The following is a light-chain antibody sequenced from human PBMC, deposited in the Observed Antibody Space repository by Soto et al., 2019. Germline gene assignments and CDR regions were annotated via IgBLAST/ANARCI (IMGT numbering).Light chain of an antibody. V-gene: IGKV3-11*01. J-gene: IGKJ2*01. Sequence: EIVLTQSPATLSLSPGERATLSCRASQSVCSYLAWYQQKPGQAPRLLIYDASNRATGIPARFSGSGSGTDFTLTISRLEPEDFAVYYCQHRSKWPYTFGQGTKLEI. CDR2: DAS. CDR1: QSVCSY. CDR3: QHRSKWPYT.